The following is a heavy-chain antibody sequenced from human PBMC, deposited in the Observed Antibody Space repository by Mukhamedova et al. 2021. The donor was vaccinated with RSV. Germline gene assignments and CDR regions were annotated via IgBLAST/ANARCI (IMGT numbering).Heavy chain of an antibody. J-gene: IGHJ4*02. D-gene: IGHD3-10*01. CDR3: ASMVRGVLGFDH. Sequence: VANIKQDDSEKYYVDSVRGRFTISRDNAKSSLYLQMNSLRVEDTAGYYCASMVRGVLGFDHWGQGTLVTVSS. V-gene: IGHV3-7*03. CDR2: IKQDDSEK.